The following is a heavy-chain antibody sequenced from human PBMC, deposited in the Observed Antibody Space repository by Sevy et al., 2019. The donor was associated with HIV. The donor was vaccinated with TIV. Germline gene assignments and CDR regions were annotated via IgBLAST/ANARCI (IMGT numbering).Heavy chain of an antibody. CDR1: GFTFSSYE. D-gene: IGHD3-10*01. V-gene: IGHV3-48*03. CDR2: ISSSGSTI. J-gene: IGHJ5*02. Sequence: GGSLGLSCAASGFTFSSYEMNWVRQAPGKGLEWVSYISSSGSTIYYADSVKGRFTISRDNAKNSLYLQMNSLRAEDTAVYYCARDEFREMGRFITMVRGVIPWGQGTLVTVSS. CDR3: ARDEFREMGRFITMVRGVIP.